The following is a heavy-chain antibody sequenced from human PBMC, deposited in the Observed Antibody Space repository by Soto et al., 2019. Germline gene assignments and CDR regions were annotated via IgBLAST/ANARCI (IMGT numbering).Heavy chain of an antibody. Sequence: QVQLVESGGGVVQPGRSLRLSCAASGFTFTNYPMHWVRQAPGKGLEWVAVVSHDGINTYYADSVKGRFTISRDNSKNPLYPQLKSLRTQGPAVFYCSREKTGGGIRLYNWGQGTLGHVSS. CDR2: VSHDGINT. D-gene: IGHD3-16*02. J-gene: IGHJ4*02. CDR1: GFTFTNYP. CDR3: SREKTGGGIRLYN. V-gene: IGHV3-30-3*01.